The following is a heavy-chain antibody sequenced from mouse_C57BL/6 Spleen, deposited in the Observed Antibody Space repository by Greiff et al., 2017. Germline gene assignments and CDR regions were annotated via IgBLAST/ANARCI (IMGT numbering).Heavy chain of an antibody. CDR1: GYTFTSYW. Sequence: QVQLQQSGAELVMPGASVKLSCKASGYTFTSYWMHWVKQRPGQGLEWIGEIDPSDSYTNYNQKFKGKSTLTVDKSSSTAYMQLSSLTSEDSAVYYCARGPYGSSYKYFDVWGTGTTVTVAS. CDR3: ARGPYGSSYKYFDV. CDR2: IDPSDSYT. D-gene: IGHD1-1*01. V-gene: IGHV1-69*01. J-gene: IGHJ1*03.